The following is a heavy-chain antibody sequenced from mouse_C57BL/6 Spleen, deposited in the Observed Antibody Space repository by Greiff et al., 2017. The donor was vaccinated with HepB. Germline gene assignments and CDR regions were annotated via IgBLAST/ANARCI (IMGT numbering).Heavy chain of an antibody. CDR1: GYTFTDHI. D-gene: IGHD3-2*02. V-gene: IGHV1-11*01. CDR2: IYPVSGET. J-gene: IGHJ4*01. Sequence: VQRVESGAELASPGASVTLSCKASGYTFTDHIMNWVKKRPGQGLEWIGRIYPVSGETNYNQKFMGKATFSVDRSSSTVYMVLNSLTSEDPAVYYCGRSSGLYYYAMDYWGQGTSVTVSS. CDR3: GRSSGLYYYAMDY.